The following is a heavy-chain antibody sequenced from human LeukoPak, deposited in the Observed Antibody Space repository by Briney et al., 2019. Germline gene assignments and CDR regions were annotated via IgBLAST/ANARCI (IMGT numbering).Heavy chain of an antibody. Sequence: PSETLSLTCTVSGGSVSSGSYYWSWIRQPPGKGLEWIGYIYYSGNTNQNPSLKSRVTISVDTSKNQLSLKLSSVTAADTAVYYCARDSGSFYYYYGMDVWGQGTTVTVSS. J-gene: IGHJ6*02. D-gene: IGHD1-26*01. CDR2: IYYSGNT. CDR1: GGSVSSGSYY. CDR3: ARDSGSFYYYYGMDV. V-gene: IGHV4-61*01.